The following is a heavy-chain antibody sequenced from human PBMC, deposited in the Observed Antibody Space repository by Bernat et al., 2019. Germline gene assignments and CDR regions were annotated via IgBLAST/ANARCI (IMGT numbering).Heavy chain of an antibody. V-gene: IGHV4-39*01. CDR1: GGSISSSSYY. CDR2: IYYTAST. D-gene: IGHD3-22*01. J-gene: IGHJ3*02. Sequence: QLQVQDSGPGLVKPSETLSLTCTVSGGSISSSSYYWAWIRQPPGKGLEWIGSIYYTASTYYNPSLKSRVTISVDTSNNQFSLKLSSVTAADTAIYYCALSTYYHGSPGYSAGALDIWGQGTMVTVSS. CDR3: ALSTYYHGSPGYSAGALDI.